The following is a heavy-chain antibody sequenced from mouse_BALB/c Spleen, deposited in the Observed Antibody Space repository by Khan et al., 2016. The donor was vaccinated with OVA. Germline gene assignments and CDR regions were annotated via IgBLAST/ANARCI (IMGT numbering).Heavy chain of an antibody. CDR1: GFNIKDTY. CDR2: IDPPNDDS. D-gene: IGHD2-1*01. J-gene: IGHJ3*01. V-gene: IGHV14-3*02. CDR3: ATLYGNPFAF. Sequence: EVQLQQSGAELVKPGASVKLSCSASGFNIKDTYIHWMKQRPEQGLEWIGRIDPPNDDSKYGPKFQAKATLTADTSSNPAYIQISSLTSEDTAVYYFATLYGNPFAFWGQGTLVSVSA.